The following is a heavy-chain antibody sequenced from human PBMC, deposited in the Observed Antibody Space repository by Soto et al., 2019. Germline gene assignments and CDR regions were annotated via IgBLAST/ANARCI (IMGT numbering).Heavy chain of an antibody. CDR3: ARGRGRDYSNYVEARYNWFDP. Sequence: PSETLSLTCAVYGGSFSGYYWSWIRQPPGKGLEWIGEINHSGSTNYNPSLKSRVTISVDTSKNQFSLKLSSVTAADTAVYYCARGRGRDYSNYVEARYNWFDPWGQGTLVTVSS. CDR2: INHSGST. D-gene: IGHD4-4*01. J-gene: IGHJ5*02. CDR1: GGSFSGYY. V-gene: IGHV4-34*01.